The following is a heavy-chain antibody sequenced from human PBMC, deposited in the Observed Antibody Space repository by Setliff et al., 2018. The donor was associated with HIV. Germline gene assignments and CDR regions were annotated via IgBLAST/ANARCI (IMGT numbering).Heavy chain of an antibody. Sequence: SETLSLTCDVFGGSFSGYYWGWIRQPPGKGLEWIGGIIPSGSTNYNPSLKSRVTMSIDTSKSQFSLKLSSVTAADTAVYYCVRQADCGGDCVLGYWGQGTLVTVSS. CDR3: VRQADCGGDCVLGY. J-gene: IGHJ4*02. CDR2: IIPSGST. V-gene: IGHV4-34*12. D-gene: IGHD2-21*02. CDR1: GGSFSGYY.